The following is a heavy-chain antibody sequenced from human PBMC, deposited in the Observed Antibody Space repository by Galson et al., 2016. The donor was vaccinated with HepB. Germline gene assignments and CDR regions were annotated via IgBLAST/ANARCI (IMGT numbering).Heavy chain of an antibody. D-gene: IGHD3-22*01. CDR1: GFRFSTYW. J-gene: IGHJ6*02. V-gene: IGHV3-7*01. CDR3: ATTDYYDSDNFYTHSDLDV. Sequence: SLRLSCAASGFRFSTYWMGWVRQAPGKGLEWVANINQDGRKNFYVDSVKGRFTTSRDNAQNSLYLQMNTLRAEDTAVYYCATTDYYDSDNFYTHSDLDVWGQGTTVTVSS. CDR2: INQDGRKN.